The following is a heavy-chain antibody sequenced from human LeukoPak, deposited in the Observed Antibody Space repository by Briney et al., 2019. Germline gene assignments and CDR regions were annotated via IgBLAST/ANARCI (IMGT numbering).Heavy chain of an antibody. V-gene: IGHV3-30*18. CDR3: AKNLPPYYYGSGSLDY. Sequence: PGRSLRLSCAASGFTFSSYGMHWVRQAPGKGLEWVAVISYDGSSKYYADSVKGRFTISRDNSKNTLYLQMNSLRAEDTAVYYCAKNLPPYYYGSGSLDYWGQGTLVTVSS. CDR2: ISYDGSSK. J-gene: IGHJ4*02. D-gene: IGHD3-10*01. CDR1: GFTFSSYG.